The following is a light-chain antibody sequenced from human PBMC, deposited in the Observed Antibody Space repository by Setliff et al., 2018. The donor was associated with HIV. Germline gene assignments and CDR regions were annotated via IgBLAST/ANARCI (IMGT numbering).Light chain of an antibody. CDR3: AAWDGSQSGPV. CDR1: SGDIGTYDF. J-gene: IGLJ3*02. CDR2: AVT. V-gene: IGLV2-8*01. Sequence: QSALTQPPSASGSPGQSVTISCTEASGDIGTYDFISWYQHHPDKGPKLIIYAVTKRPSGVPDRFSGSKSGSTASLTISALQVEDEADYYCAAWDGSQSGPVFGGGTKVTVL.